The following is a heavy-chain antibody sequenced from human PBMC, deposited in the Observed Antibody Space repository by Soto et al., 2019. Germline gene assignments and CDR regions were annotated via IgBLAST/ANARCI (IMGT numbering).Heavy chain of an antibody. D-gene: IGHD3-10*01. CDR3: ARDAPYYYGSGSTLDY. Sequence: VQLVESGGDLVQPGGSLTLSCAASGFTVSSNYMSWVRQAPGKGLEWVSVIYSGGTTYYADSVKGRFTISRDNSKNTLYLQMNSLRAEDTAVYYCARDAPYYYGSGSTLDYWGQGTLVTVSS. CDR1: GFTVSSNY. CDR2: IYSGGTT. J-gene: IGHJ4*02. V-gene: IGHV3-66*01.